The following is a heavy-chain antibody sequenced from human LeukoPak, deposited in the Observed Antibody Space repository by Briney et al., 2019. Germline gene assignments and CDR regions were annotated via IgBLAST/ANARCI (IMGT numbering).Heavy chain of an antibody. D-gene: IGHD1/OR15-1a*01. CDR1: GGSISSSNW. CDR3: ARALWNRAPYGMDV. V-gene: IGHV4-4*02. CDR2: IYHTGFT. J-gene: IGHJ6*02. Sequence: SGPGLVKPSGTLSLTCTVSGGSISSSNWWSWVRQPPGKGLEWIGEIYHTGFTIYNASLKSRVTISVDKSKKQFSLKLSSVTAADTAVYYCARALWNRAPYGMDVWGQGTTVTVSS.